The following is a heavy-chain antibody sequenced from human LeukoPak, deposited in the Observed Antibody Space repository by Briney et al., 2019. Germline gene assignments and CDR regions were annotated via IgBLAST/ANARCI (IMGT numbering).Heavy chain of an antibody. CDR3: ARQGRIVVVTTTHDAFDI. J-gene: IGHJ3*02. CDR1: GYSFTTYW. CDR2: IYPGDSDA. D-gene: IGHD2-21*02. V-gene: IGHV5-51*01. Sequence: NHGESLKIPCTGFGYSFTTYWIGWVRQMPGEGLEWMGTIYPGDSDARYSPSFQGQVTISVDKSISTAYLQWSSLKASDTAMYYCARQGRIVVVTTTHDAFDIWGQGTMVTVSS.